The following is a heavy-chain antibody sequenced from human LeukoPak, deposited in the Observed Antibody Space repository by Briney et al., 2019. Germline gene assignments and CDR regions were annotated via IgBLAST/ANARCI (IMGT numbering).Heavy chain of an antibody. CDR2: MNPNSGNT. Sequence: ASVKDSCKAAEYTFTSYDSNWVRQATGKGLEWMGWMNPNSGNTGYAQKFQGRVTMTRNTSISTAYMELSSLRSEDTAVYYCATIGVQYYYYMDVWGKGTTVTVSS. CDR3: ATIGVQYYYYMDV. CDR1: EYTFTSYD. J-gene: IGHJ6*03. D-gene: IGHD1-26*01. V-gene: IGHV1-8*01.